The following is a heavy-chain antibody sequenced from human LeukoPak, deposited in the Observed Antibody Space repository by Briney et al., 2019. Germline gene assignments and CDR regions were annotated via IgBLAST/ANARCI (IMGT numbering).Heavy chain of an antibody. Sequence: GASVKVSCKASGYTFTSYGISWVRQAPGQGLEWMGRIIPILGIANYAQKFQGRVTITADKSTSTAYMELSSLRSEDTAVYYCARDGYSYGYGYWGQGTLVTVSS. V-gene: IGHV1-69*04. CDR2: IIPILGIA. CDR3: ARDGYSYGYGY. D-gene: IGHD5-18*01. CDR1: GYTFTSYG. J-gene: IGHJ4*02.